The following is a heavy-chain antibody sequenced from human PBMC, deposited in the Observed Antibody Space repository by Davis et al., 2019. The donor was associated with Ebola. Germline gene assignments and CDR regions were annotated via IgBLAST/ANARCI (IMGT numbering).Heavy chain of an antibody. CDR2: INQDGSIK. CDR3: LREDGTGGGAY. J-gene: IGHJ4*02. Sequence: GESLKIPCAASGFPFRFHYMSWLRQAPGKGLEWVANINQDGSIKNYVDSVRGRFTISRDNAINSLSLQMNSLTVEDTAVYYCLREDGTGGGAYWGQGTLVTVSS. D-gene: IGHD5-24*01. V-gene: IGHV3-7*01. CDR1: GFPFRFHY.